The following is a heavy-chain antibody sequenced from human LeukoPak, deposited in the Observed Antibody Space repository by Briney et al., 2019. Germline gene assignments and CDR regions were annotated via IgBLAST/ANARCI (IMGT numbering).Heavy chain of an antibody. CDR1: GFTLSNYS. Sequence: PGGSLRLSCAASGFTLSNYSIHWVRQAPGKGLEWVTVISYDGTNKYYADSVKGRFTISRDNSKNTLYLQMNSLRVEDTAVYYCARGANLDYWGQGTLVTVSS. V-gene: IGHV3-30-3*01. CDR2: ISYDGTNK. J-gene: IGHJ4*02. CDR3: ARGANLDY.